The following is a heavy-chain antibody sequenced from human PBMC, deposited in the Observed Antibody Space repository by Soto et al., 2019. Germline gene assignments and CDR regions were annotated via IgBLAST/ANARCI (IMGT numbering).Heavy chain of an antibody. D-gene: IGHD2-8*02. J-gene: IGHJ6*02. CDR1: GGSISSYY. CDR3: ARHGGGTGPIYYYYYGMDV. CDR2: IYYSGST. Sequence: PSETLSLTCTVSGGSISSYYWSWIRQPPGKGLEWIGYIYYSGSTNYNPSLKSRVTISVDTSKNQFSLKLSSVTAADTAVYYCARHGGGTGPIYYYYYGMDVWGQGTTVTVSS. V-gene: IGHV4-59*08.